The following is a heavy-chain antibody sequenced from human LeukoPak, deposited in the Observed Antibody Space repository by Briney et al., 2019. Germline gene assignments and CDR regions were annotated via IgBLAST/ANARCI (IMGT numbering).Heavy chain of an antibody. Sequence: PSETLSLTCTVSGGSINIYYWSWIRQPPGKGLEWIGYIYYSGSTNYNPSLKSRVTISGDTSKNQFSLKLSSVTAADTAVYYCARSGYGDAFDIWSQGTMVTVS. CDR3: ARSGYGDAFDI. CDR2: IYYSGST. V-gene: IGHV4-59*01. CDR1: GGSINIYY. J-gene: IGHJ3*02. D-gene: IGHD5-12*01.